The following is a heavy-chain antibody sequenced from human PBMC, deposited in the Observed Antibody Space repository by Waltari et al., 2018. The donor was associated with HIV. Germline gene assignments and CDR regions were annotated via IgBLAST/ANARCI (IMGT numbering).Heavy chain of an antibody. CDR1: GGSFSGYY. D-gene: IGHD2-15*01. CDR3: SREGYGGNPANDFDF. CDR2: VNHSGNI. V-gene: IGHV4-34*01. J-gene: IGHJ4*02. Sequence: QVQLQQSGAGLLKPSETLSLTCTVSGGSFSGYYWSWIRQPPGQGREWIGEVNHSGNINDNPSLKSRHIISVDTSKSQFSPRLKSVTAADTAVYYCSREGYGGNPANDFDFWGQGTLVSVSS.